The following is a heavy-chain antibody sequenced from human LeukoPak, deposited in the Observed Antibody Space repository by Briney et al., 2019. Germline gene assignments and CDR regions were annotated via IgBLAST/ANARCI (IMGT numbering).Heavy chain of an antibody. J-gene: IGHJ4*02. Sequence: ASVKVSCKVSGYTLTELSMHWVRQAPGKGLEWMGGFDPEDGETIYAQKFQGRVTMTEDTSIDTAYMELSSLRSEDTAVYYCATGGSGSYYELDYWGQGTLVTVSS. D-gene: IGHD3-10*01. CDR2: FDPEDGET. CDR1: GYTLTELS. V-gene: IGHV1-24*01. CDR3: ATGGSGSYYELDY.